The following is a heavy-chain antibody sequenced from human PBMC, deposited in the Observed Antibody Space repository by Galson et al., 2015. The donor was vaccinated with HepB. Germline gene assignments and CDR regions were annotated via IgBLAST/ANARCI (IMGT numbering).Heavy chain of an antibody. Sequence: SLRLSCAASGFTLRSHAMHWVRQAPGKGLAWVAVTSYDGSNKNYADSVKGRFTVSRDNSKNTVYLQMNSLKVEDTAVYFCAKDSSYCIGDSCHSDHYYYGMDVWGQGITVTVSS. CDR2: TSYDGSNK. CDR1: GFTLRSHA. D-gene: IGHD2-15*01. V-gene: IGHV3-30*18. CDR3: AKDSSYCIGDSCHSDHYYYGMDV. J-gene: IGHJ6*02.